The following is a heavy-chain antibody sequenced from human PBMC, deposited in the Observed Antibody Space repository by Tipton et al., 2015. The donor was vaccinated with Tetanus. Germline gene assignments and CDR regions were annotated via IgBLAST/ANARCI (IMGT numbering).Heavy chain of an antibody. J-gene: IGHJ4*02. CDR2: ISSTSSYI. D-gene: IGHD1-26*01. Sequence: SGFTFSSHWMNWVRQAPGKGLEWLSSISSTSSYIYYADSVKGRFTVSRGNAKNSLSLQMKSLGDEDTAVYYCATGRTLDYWGQGTRVTVST. V-gene: IGHV3-21*01. CDR3: ATGRTLDY. CDR1: GFTFSSHW.